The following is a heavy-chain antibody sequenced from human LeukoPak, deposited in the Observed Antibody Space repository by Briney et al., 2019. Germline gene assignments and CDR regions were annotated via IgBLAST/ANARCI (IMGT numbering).Heavy chain of an antibody. CDR3: AKVYYDFWSGYPYYFDY. Sequence: GGSLRLSCAASGFTFSSHAMSWVRQAPGKGLEWVSAISTSGGNTYYADSVKGRSTISRDNSKNTLFLHMNSLRPEDTALYYCAKVYYDFWSGYPYYFDYWGQGTLVTVSS. CDR1: GFTFSSHA. J-gene: IGHJ4*02. D-gene: IGHD3-3*01. V-gene: IGHV3-23*01. CDR2: ISTSGGNT.